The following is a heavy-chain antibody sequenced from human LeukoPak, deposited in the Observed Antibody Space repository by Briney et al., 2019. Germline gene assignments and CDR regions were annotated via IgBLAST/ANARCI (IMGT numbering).Heavy chain of an antibody. Sequence: PSETLSLTCSVSGDSISSDAWSWLRRPPGKGRGWVGDISRSGDTNYSPSLKSRLTISVDMSKNQFSLKLRSVTAADTAVYYCAKDRGGGRDAFDIWGQGTVVTVSS. CDR1: GDSISSDA. CDR3: AKDRGGGRDAFDI. J-gene: IGHJ3*02. V-gene: IGHV4-59*01. CDR2: ISRSGDT. D-gene: IGHD3-10*01.